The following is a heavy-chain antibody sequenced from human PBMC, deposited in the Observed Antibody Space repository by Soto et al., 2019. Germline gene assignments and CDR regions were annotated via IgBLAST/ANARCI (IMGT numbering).Heavy chain of an antibody. D-gene: IGHD6-19*01. Sequence: ASVKVSCKASGYTFTSYGISWVRQAPGQGLEWMGWISAYNGNTNYAQKLQGRVTMTTDTSTSTAYMELRSLRSDDTAVYYCARVMSSGWSGWFEPWGQGTLVTVSS. CDR3: ARVMSSGWSGWFEP. CDR2: ISAYNGNT. V-gene: IGHV1-18*01. J-gene: IGHJ5*02. CDR1: GYTFTSYG.